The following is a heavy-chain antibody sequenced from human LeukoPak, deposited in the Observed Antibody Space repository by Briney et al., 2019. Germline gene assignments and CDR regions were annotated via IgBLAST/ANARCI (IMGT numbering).Heavy chain of an antibody. Sequence: PGGSLRLSCVASGFTFSSYWMGWIRQAPGKGLEWVADIKEDGSDKYSVDSVKGRFTISRDTAKNSLYLQMNSLRAEDTAVYYCARGNYYYDSSGHHYYFDYWGQGTLVTVSS. CDR3: ARGNYYYDSSGHHYYFDY. V-gene: IGHV3-7*03. D-gene: IGHD3-22*01. J-gene: IGHJ4*02. CDR1: GFTFSSYW. CDR2: IKEDGSDK.